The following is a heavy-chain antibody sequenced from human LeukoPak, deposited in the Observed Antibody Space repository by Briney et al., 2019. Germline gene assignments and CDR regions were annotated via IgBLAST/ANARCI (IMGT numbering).Heavy chain of an antibody. D-gene: IGHD2-2*01. CDR3: ARDQYCASSTCPGAFDL. V-gene: IGHV3-15*01. Sequence: PGGALRLSCAASGLPLYYVWVPWVRQAPRKGLEWVGRIKSFSDGGTRDYAAPVKRRFTMSRDDSSNTVYLQMSSLQTEDTAAYDCARDQYCASSTCPGAFDLWGQGTVVTVSS. CDR2: IKSFSDGGTR. CDR1: GLPLYYVW. J-gene: IGHJ3*01.